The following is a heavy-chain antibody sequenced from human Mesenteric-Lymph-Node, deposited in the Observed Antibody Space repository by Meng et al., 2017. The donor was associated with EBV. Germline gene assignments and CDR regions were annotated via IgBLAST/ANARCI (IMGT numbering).Heavy chain of an antibody. V-gene: IGHV4-4*02. CDR1: GGSIYESHW. Sequence: QLQESGPGLVKPSGTLSLPCAVSGGSIYESHWWSWVRQSPGKGLEWIGETYHSGSSNYSPSLKSRVSMSVDNSKNQFSLTLHSVTAADTAVYYCARGLGGSGKFHFDFWGPGILVTVSS. CDR2: TYHSGSS. D-gene: IGHD3-10*01. CDR3: ARGLGGSGKFHFDF. J-gene: IGHJ4*02.